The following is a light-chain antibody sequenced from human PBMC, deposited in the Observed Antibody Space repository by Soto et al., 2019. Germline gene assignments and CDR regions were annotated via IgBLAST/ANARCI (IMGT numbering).Light chain of an antibody. CDR1: QSLRSD. CDR2: GAS. J-gene: IGKJ5*01. Sequence: EIVMTQSPATLSVSPGERATLSCRASQSLRSDLAWYQQKPGQAPRLLIYGASTRATDIPARFSGSGSGTEFTLTISSLQSEDFAVYYCQQYDNWPPTFGQGTRRRL. CDR3: QQYDNWPPT. V-gene: IGKV3-15*01.